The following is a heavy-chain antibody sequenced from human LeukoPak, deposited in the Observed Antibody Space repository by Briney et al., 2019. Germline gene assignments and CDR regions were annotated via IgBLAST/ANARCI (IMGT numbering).Heavy chain of an antibody. CDR3: ASPHCSGPDCHPPEWFDP. V-gene: IGHV1-8*01. Sequence: GASVRVSCKTSGYTFTNYDINWVRQATGQGLEWMGWMNPNSGNTGYAQKFQGRVTMTRNTSISTAYMELSSLRSEDTTAYYCASPHCSGPDCHPPEWFDPWGQGTLVTVSS. D-gene: IGHD2-15*01. CDR2: MNPNSGNT. CDR1: GYTFTNYD. J-gene: IGHJ5*02.